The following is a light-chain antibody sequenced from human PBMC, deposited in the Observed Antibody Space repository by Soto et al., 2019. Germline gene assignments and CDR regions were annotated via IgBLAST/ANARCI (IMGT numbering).Light chain of an antibody. J-gene: IGKJ5*01. CDR2: DVS. CDR1: QSVSNS. CDR3: HQRYNWPRVT. Sequence: EILLTQSPATLSLSPGERVTLPCRASQSVSNSLAWYQQKPGQPPRLLIYDVSNRATGIPARFSGSGSGTDFTLTITSLEPEDFAVYFCHQRYNWPRVTFGQGTRLEIK. V-gene: IGKV3-11*01.